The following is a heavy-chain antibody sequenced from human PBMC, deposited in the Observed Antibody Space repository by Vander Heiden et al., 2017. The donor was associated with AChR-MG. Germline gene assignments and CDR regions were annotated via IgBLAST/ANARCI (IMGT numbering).Heavy chain of an antibody. CDR2: IIPSFGSP. J-gene: IGHJ4*02. D-gene: IGHD6-6*01. CDR1: GGTFSTFD. V-gene: IGHV1-69*06. CDR3: ACRSATSSSDFES. Sequence: QVQLVQSGPEVKKPGSSVKVSCEASGGTFSTFDISWVRQAPGQGLEWVGGIIPSFGSPIYAQKFQGRVTVTADKSTNTAYMEISSLTSEDTAIYFCACRSATSSSDFESWGQGTLVTVSS.